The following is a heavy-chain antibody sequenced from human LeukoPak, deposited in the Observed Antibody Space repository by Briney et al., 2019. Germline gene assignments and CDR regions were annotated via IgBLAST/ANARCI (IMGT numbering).Heavy chain of an antibody. D-gene: IGHD4-11*01. J-gene: IGHJ4*02. Sequence: PGGSLRLSCTASGFTFGDYAMSWVRQAPGKGLEWVGFIRSKAYGGTTEYAASVKGRFTISRDDSKSIAYLQMNSLKTEDTAVYYCTSPDYSNYFDYWGQGTLVTVSS. V-gene: IGHV3-49*04. CDR3: TSPDYSNYFDY. CDR2: IRSKAYGGTT. CDR1: GFTFGDYA.